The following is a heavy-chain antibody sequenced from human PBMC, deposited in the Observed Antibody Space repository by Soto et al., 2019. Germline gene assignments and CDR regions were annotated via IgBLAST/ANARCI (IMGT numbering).Heavy chain of an antibody. Sequence: PGESLKISCKGSGFTFTRYWIAWVRQMPGKGLEWMGIIYPGDSATRYSPSFQGQVAISADKSNSTAYLQWSSLKASDTAMYYCARGGYYDSSGSRNYHYYGMDVWGQGTTVTVSS. J-gene: IGHJ6*02. CDR2: IYPGDSAT. CDR1: GFTFTRYW. V-gene: IGHV5-51*01. CDR3: ARGGYYDSSGSRNYHYYGMDV. D-gene: IGHD3-22*01.